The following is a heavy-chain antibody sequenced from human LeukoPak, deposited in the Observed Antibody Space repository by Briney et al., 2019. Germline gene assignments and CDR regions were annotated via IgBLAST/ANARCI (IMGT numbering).Heavy chain of an antibody. CDR1: GGTFSSYE. CDR2: IIPMFGTA. V-gene: IGHV1-69*13. Sequence: SVKVSCKASGGTFSSYEISWVRQAPGQGLEWMGGIIPMFGTAKYAQKFQGRVTITADESTSTAYMELSSLRSEDTAVYYCARVTSGYYDSSGYPYHYYFDYWGQGTLVTVSS. D-gene: IGHD3-22*01. CDR3: ARVTSGYYDSSGYPYHYYFDY. J-gene: IGHJ4*02.